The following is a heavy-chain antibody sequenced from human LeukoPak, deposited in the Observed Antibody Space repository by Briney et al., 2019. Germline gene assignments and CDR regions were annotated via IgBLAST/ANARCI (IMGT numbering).Heavy chain of an antibody. D-gene: IGHD1-14*01. V-gene: IGHV1-69*13. J-gene: IGHJ4*02. CDR1: GGTFSSYA. CDR2: IIPIFGTA. Sequence: SVKVSCKASGGTFSSYAISWVRQALGQGLEWMGGIIPIFGTANYAQKFQGRVTITADESTSTAYMELSSLRSEDTAVYYCARQTGGGKPYYFDYWGQGTLVTVSS. CDR3: ARQTGGGKPYYFDY.